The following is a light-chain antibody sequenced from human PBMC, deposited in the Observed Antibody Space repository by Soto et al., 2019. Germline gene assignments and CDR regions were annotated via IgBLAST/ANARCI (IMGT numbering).Light chain of an antibody. J-gene: IGLJ2*01. Sequence: QSVLTQPPSVSAAPGQRVTIFCAGSSSTIGANYVSWYQQLPGTAPILLIYDNHHRSSGIPDRFSGSKSGTSATLVITGLQTGDEADYYCGTWDSNLNNGVVFGGGTKLTVL. CDR3: GTWDSNLNNGVV. V-gene: IGLV1-51*01. CDR1: SSTIGANY. CDR2: DNH.